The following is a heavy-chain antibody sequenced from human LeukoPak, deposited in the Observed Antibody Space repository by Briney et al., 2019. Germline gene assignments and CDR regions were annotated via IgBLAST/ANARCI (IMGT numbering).Heavy chain of an antibody. V-gene: IGHV3-7*01. Sequence: PGGSLRLSCEASGFSMSVYWMSWVRQAPGKGLEWVGNIKQDGSERNYVDSVKGRFTISRDNAKESLYLQMNSLRAEDTAVYYCARDWGAYYHFFDYWGQGTLVTVSS. CDR3: ARDWGAYYHFFDY. J-gene: IGHJ4*02. CDR1: GFSMSVYW. CDR2: IKQDGSER. D-gene: IGHD3-22*01.